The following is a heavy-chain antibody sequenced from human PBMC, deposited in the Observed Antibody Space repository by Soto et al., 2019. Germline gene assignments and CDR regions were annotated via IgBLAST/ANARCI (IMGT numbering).Heavy chain of an antibody. CDR1: GFIFSAYG. CDR2: IGYDGSER. CDR3: VKEGALTGWNYGDS. D-gene: IGHD6-19*01. Sequence: QVQLVESGGGVVQPGRSLRLSCATSGFIFSAYGMHWVRQAPGQGLEWVGFIGYDGSERQYADYVKGRFTSSRDNSKNTLYLQMDSLRAEDTAMDHCVKEGALTGWNYGDSWGQGTLVTVSS. V-gene: IGHV3-30*18. J-gene: IGHJ4*02.